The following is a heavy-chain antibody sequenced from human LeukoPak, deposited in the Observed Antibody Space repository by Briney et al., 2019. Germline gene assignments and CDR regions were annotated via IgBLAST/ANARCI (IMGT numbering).Heavy chain of an antibody. D-gene: IGHD3-22*01. CDR3: AREGYIYYDSSGQKRFDY. CDR1: GGTFSSYA. Sequence: SVKVSCKASGGTFSSYAISWVRQALGQGLEWMGGIIPIFGTANYAQKFQGRVTITADESTSTAYMELSSLRSEDTAVYYCAREGYIYYDSSGQKRFDYWGQGTLVTVSS. J-gene: IGHJ4*02. CDR2: IIPIFGTA. V-gene: IGHV1-69*13.